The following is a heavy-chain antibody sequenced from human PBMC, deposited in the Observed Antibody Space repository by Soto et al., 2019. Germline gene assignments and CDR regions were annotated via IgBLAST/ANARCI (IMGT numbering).Heavy chain of an antibody. Sequence: PGGSLRLSCAASGFTLSSYDMHWVRQAAGKTLEWVSAIGVPGDPFYPDSVKGRFTISRENARNSLYLQMNSLRAGDTAVYYCARGQRAEAGSWYFDSWGQGTLVTVSS. CDR3: ARGQRAEAGSWYFDS. J-gene: IGHJ4*02. CDR2: IGVPGDP. V-gene: IGHV3-13*05. CDR1: GFTLSSYD. D-gene: IGHD6-13*01.